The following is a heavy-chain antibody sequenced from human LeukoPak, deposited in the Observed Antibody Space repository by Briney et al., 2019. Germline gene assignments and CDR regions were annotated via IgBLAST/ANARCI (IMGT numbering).Heavy chain of an antibody. CDR1: GFTFSSYS. CDR2: ISSSSSYI. CDR3: AKDSPSLLTGYGMDV. V-gene: IGHV3-21*04. J-gene: IGHJ6*02. D-gene: IGHD3-9*01. Sequence: PGGSLRLSCAASGFTFSSYSMNWVRQARGKGLEWVSSISSSSSYIYYADSVKGRFTISRDNAKNSLYLQMNSLRAEDTAVYYCAKDSPSLLTGYGMDVWGQGTTVTVSS.